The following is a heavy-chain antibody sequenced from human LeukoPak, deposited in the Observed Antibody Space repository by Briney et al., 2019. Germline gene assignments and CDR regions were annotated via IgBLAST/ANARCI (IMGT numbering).Heavy chain of an antibody. V-gene: IGHV1-46*01. J-gene: IGHJ4*02. CDR2: IYPRDGST. CDR3: ARDQEGFDY. Sequence: ASVKVSCKASGYTFTSNYIHWVRQAPGQGLEWMGMIYPRDGSTSYAQKLQGRVTVTRDTSTSTVHMELSGLRSKDTAVYYCARDQEGFDYWGQGTLVTVSS. CDR1: GYTFTSNY.